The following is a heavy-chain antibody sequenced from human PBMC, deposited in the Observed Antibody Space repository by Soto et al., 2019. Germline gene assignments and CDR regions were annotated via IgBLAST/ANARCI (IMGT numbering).Heavy chain of an antibody. D-gene: IGHD3-16*01. Sequence: GESLKISCKGSGYSFTSYWIGWVRQMPGKGLEWMGRIDPSDSYTNYSPSFQGHVTISADKSISTAYLQWSSLKASDTAMYYCARQGMITRPESGMDVWGQGTTVTVSS. J-gene: IGHJ6*02. CDR2: IDPSDSYT. CDR1: GYSFTSYW. CDR3: ARQGMITRPESGMDV. V-gene: IGHV5-10-1*01.